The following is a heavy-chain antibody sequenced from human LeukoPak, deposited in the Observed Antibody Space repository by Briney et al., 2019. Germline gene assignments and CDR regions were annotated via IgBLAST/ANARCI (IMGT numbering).Heavy chain of an antibody. CDR2: IYPGDSDT. Sequence: GESLKISCKGSGYTFSNFWIAWVRQMPGKGLEWMGSIYPGDSDTRYSPSFQGQVTISADKSISTAYLQWSSLKASDTAMYYCARREVTAPYYYGMDVWGQGTTVTVPS. J-gene: IGHJ6*02. V-gene: IGHV5-51*01. D-gene: IGHD2-21*02. CDR3: ARREVTAPYYYGMDV. CDR1: GYTFSNFW.